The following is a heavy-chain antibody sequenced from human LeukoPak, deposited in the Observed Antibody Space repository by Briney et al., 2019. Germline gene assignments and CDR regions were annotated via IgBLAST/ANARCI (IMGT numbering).Heavy chain of an antibody. CDR2: IKSKTDDGTT. Sequence: GGSLRLYCAASGFTFSNAWMSWVRQAPGKGLEWVGRIKSKTDDGTTDYAAPVKGRFTISRDDSKNTLYLQMNSLKTDDTAVYYCVTDTKLAYFDYWGQGTPVTVSS. CDR3: VTDTKLAYFDY. J-gene: IGHJ4*02. D-gene: IGHD2-8*01. CDR1: GFTFSNAW. V-gene: IGHV3-15*01.